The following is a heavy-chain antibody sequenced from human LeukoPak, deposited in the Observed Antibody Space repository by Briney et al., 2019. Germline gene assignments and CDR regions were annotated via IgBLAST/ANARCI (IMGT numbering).Heavy chain of an antibody. CDR2: ISYDGSNK. D-gene: IGHD5-24*01. J-gene: IGHJ4*02. V-gene: IGHV3-30-3*01. Sequence: GKSLRLSCAASGFTFSGYPIHWVRQAPGKGLEWVAVISYDGSNKYYADPVKGRFTISRDNSKNTLYLQMNSLRAEDTAVYYCAREGDGYNNFDYWGQGTLVTVSS. CDR1: GFTFSGYP. CDR3: AREGDGYNNFDY.